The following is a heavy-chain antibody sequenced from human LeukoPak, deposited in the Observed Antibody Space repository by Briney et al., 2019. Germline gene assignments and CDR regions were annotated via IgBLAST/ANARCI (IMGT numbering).Heavy chain of an antibody. Sequence: GESLKISCKGSGYSFTNYWIGWVRQMPGKGLEWMGITYPNDSDTRYSPSFQGLVTISADKFISTAYLQWSSLKASDTAMYYCARHRGYNYGYSDYWGQGTLVTVSS. CDR3: ARHRGYNYGYSDY. CDR1: GYSFTNYW. V-gene: IGHV5-51*01. CDR2: TYPNDSDT. J-gene: IGHJ4*02. D-gene: IGHD5-18*01.